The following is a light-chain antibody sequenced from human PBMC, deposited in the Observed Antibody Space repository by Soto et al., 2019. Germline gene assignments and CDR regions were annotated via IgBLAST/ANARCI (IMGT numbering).Light chain of an antibody. Sequence: VVTQSLGSLSCWPGVWTTVSGRSSQSVSSSYLAWYQQKPGQAPRLLIYGASSRATGIPDRFSGSGSGTGFTLPISRLEPEDFAVYYCQHYGSSSITFGQGTRLEIK. V-gene: IGKV3-20*01. CDR2: GAS. CDR3: QHYGSSSIT. CDR1: QSVSSSY. J-gene: IGKJ5*01.